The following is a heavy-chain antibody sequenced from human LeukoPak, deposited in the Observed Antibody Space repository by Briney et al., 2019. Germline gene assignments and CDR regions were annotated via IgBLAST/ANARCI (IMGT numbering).Heavy chain of an antibody. J-gene: IGHJ6*03. V-gene: IGHV7-4-1*02. CDR2: INTNTGNP. D-gene: IGHD4-23*01. CDR3: ARPKLRWSAYYYMDV. CDR1: GYTFTNYT. Sequence: ASVKVSCKASGYTFTNYTMNWVRQAPGQGLEWMGWINTNTGNPTYAQGFTGRFVFSLDTSVSTAYLQTSSLKAEDTAVYYCARPKLRWSAYYYMDVWGKGTTVTVSS.